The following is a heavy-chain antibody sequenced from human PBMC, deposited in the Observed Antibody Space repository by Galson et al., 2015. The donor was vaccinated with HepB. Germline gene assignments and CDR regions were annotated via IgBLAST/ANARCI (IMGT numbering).Heavy chain of an antibody. CDR2: ISYDGSNK. Sequence: SLRLSCAASGFTFSSYAMHWVRQAPGKGLEWVAVISYDGSNKYYADSVKGRFTISRDNSKNTLYLQMNSLRAEDTAVYYCARAMVGAGPFEEFDLWGRGTLVTVSS. J-gene: IGHJ2*01. CDR3: ARAMVGAGPFEEFDL. V-gene: IGHV3-30-3*01. CDR1: GFTFSSYA. D-gene: IGHD3-10*02.